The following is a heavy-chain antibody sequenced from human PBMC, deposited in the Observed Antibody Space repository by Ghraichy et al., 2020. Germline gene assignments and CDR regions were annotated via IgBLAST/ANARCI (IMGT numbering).Heavy chain of an antibody. V-gene: IGHV4-30-4*08. J-gene: IGHJ4*02. CDR3: ARMGRGYIRYFDY. Sequence: SETLSLTCTVSGGSISSGDYYWSWIRQPPGKGLEWIGYIYYSGSTYYNPSLKSRVTISVDTSKNQFSLKLSSVTAADTAVYYCARMGRGYIRYFDYWGQGTLVTVSS. D-gene: IGHD5-12*01. CDR1: GGSISSGDYY. CDR2: IYYSGST.